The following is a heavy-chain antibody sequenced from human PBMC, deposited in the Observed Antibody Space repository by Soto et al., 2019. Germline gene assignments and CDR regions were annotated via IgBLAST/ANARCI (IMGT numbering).Heavy chain of an antibody. J-gene: IGHJ4*02. CDR2: IYYSGST. D-gene: IGHD5-12*01. CDR3: ARRSFDYMSSSDPRSFDY. CDR1: GGSISRNSYY. V-gene: IGHV4-39*01. Sequence: PTKTLSVTCTVSGGSISRNSYYWGLIRQPTGKGLEWIGTIYYSGSTFYNPSLKSRVTISVDTSKTQFSLKLSSVTVADTAVYYCARRSFDYMSSSDPRSFDYWGQRTQVTVSP.